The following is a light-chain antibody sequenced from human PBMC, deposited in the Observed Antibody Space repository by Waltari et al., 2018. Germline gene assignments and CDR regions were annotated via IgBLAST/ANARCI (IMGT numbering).Light chain of an antibody. CDR2: GST. J-gene: IGLJ1*01. Sequence: QSVLTQPPSVSGAPGQRVTISCSGANSNIGAFQVHWYQKFPGAAPKLLIYGSTNRPAGVPDRFSGSKSDTSASLVITGLQVEDEGDFYCQSYDNMVHGCVFGTGTKVIV. CDR1: NSNIGAFQ. V-gene: IGLV1-40*02. CDR3: QSYDNMVHGCV.